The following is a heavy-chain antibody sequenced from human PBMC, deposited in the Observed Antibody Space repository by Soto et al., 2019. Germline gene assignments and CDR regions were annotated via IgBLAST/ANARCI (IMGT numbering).Heavy chain of an antibody. D-gene: IGHD4-17*01. J-gene: IGHJ5*02. V-gene: IGHV2-70*01. CDR3: ARTLYGDYVNYFDP. Sequence: ELVPTLVNPTQTLTLTCTFSWFSLSTRGMCVSWIRQPPGKALEWLALINWDDDKYYNTSLKTRLTISKDTSKNQVVLTMTNMDPVDTATYYCARTLYGDYVNYFDPWGQGTLVTVSS. CDR2: INWDDDK. CDR1: WFSLSTRGMC.